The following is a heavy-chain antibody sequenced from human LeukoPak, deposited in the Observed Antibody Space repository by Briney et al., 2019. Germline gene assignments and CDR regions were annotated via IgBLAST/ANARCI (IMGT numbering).Heavy chain of an antibody. V-gene: IGHV1-8*03. Sequence: GSVKVSCKASGYTFTSFDINWVRQATGQGLEWMGWLNPHNGHTGYAQKFQGRVTITRNTSISTAYMELSSLRSEDTAVYYCARGGWYSGIFDYWGQGSLVTVSS. J-gene: IGHJ4*02. CDR2: LNPHNGHT. CDR1: GYTFTSFD. D-gene: IGHD1-26*01. CDR3: ARGGWYSGIFDY.